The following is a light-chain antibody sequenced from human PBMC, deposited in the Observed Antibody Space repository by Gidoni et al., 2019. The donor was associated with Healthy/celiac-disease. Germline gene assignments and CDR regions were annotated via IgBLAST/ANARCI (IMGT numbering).Light chain of an antibody. CDR3: QQYNNWPCT. CDR2: GAS. V-gene: IGKV3-15*01. CDR1: QSVSSN. Sequence: EIVMTHYPATLSVSPGERATLSCRASQSVSSNLAWYQQKPGQAPRLLIYGASTRATGIPARFSGSGSGTEFTLTSSSLQSEDVAVYYCQQYNNWPCTFGQGTRLEIK. J-gene: IGKJ5*01.